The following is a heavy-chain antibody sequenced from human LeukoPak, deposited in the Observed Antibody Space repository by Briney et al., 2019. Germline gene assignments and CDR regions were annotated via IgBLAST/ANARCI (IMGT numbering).Heavy chain of an antibody. Sequence: GGSLRLSCAASGFTFDDYALHWVRQPPGKGLECVSLISGDGSITYYADSVKVRFTISRDNSKNTLYLQMNSLRTEDTALYYCAKDNWVATRGHYGFDYWGQGTLVTVSS. V-gene: IGHV3-43*02. CDR1: GFTFDDYA. CDR3: AKDNWVATRGHYGFDY. CDR2: ISGDGSIT. J-gene: IGHJ4*02. D-gene: IGHD5-12*01.